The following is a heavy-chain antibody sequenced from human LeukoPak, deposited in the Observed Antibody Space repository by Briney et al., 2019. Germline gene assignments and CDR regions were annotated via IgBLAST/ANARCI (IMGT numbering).Heavy chain of an antibody. CDR3: ARDPESTFDC. D-gene: IGHD5/OR15-5a*01. V-gene: IGHV3-21*01. Sequence: GGSLRLSCAASGFTFSSYSMNWVRQAPGKGLEWVSSISSSSSYIYCADSVKGRFTISRDNAKNSLYLQMNSLRAEDTAVYYCARDPESTFDCWGQGTLVTVSS. CDR1: GFTFSSYS. J-gene: IGHJ5*01. CDR2: ISSSSSYI.